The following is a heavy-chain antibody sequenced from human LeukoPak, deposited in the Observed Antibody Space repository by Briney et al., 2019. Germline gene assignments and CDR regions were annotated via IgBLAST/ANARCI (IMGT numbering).Heavy chain of an antibody. V-gene: IGHV4-34*01. CDR3: AAGNLVPFDP. D-gene: IGHD4-23*01. J-gene: IGHJ5*02. Sequence: SETLSLTCAVYGGSFSGYYWSWIRQPPGKGLEWIGSIYHSGSTYYNPSLKSRVTISVDTSKNQFSLKLSSVTAADTAVYYCAAGNLVPFDPWGQGTLVTVSS. CDR1: GGSFSGYY. CDR2: IYHSGST.